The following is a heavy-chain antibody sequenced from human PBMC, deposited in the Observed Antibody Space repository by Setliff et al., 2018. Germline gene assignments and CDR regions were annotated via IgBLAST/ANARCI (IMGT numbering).Heavy chain of an antibody. D-gene: IGHD3-10*01. J-gene: IGHJ6*03. CDR2: TIPMFGTT. CDR3: ARAYYYASGNSHNYYMDV. V-gene: IGHV1-69*05. CDR1: GGTFRSYG. Sequence: SVKVSCKASGGTFRSYGISWVRQAPGQGLEWMGGTIPMFGTTEYAQKFQGRLTIITDESTNTAFMQLSSLRSDDTAVYYCARAYYYASGNSHNYYMDVWGKGTAVTVSS.